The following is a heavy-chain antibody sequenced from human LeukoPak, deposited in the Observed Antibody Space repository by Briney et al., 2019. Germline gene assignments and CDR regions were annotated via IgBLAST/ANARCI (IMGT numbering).Heavy chain of an antibody. V-gene: IGHV1-8*01. CDR3: ARPNSDYYYYYMDV. Sequence: ASVKVSCKASGYTFTSYDINWVRQATGQGLEWMGWMNPNSGNTGYAQKFQGRVTMTTDTSTSTAYMELRSLRSDDTAVYYCARPNSDYYYYYMDVWGKGTTVTVSS. CDR2: MNPNSGNT. J-gene: IGHJ6*03. D-gene: IGHD1-1*01. CDR1: GYTFTSYD.